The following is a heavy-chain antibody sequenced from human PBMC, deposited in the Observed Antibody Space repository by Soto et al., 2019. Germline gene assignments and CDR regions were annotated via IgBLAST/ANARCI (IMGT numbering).Heavy chain of an antibody. CDR1: GYSFTSYW. CDR3: VMTFDTRGCFDY. CDR2: IYPGDSDT. J-gene: IGHJ4*02. Sequence: GESLKISCKGSGYSFTSYWIGWVRQLPGKGLELMGIIYPGDSDTRYSPSFQGQVTISADKSINTAYLQWSSLEASDTAMYYCVMTFDTRGCFDYSGQGTLVTVS. V-gene: IGHV5-51*01. D-gene: IGHD6-19*01.